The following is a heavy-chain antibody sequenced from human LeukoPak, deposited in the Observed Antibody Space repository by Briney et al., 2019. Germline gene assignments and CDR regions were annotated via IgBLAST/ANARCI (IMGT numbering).Heavy chain of an antibody. V-gene: IGHV3-21*01. CDR1: GFTFSTYN. CDR3: ARNILVVITPGSYYWSVGC. J-gene: IGHJ4*02. Sequence: GGSLSPSCAASGFTFSTYNMHWVRQAPGKGLEWVSYISGSSRYIYYADSVKGRFSISRDNAKNSLYLQMNSLRAEDTAVYYWARNILVVITPGSYYWSVGCWGQGTLVTVSS. CDR2: ISGSSRYI. D-gene: IGHD3-10*01.